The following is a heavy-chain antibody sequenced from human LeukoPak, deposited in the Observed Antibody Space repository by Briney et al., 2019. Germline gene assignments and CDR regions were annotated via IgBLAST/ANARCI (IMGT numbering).Heavy chain of an antibody. Sequence: ASVKVSCKASGYSFTANYIHWVRQAPGQGLEWMGWISPHSGDVRSAQKFQGRVTMTSDTSITTAYMQLSSLTSDDTAVYYCARDVDPYCNFGSCYDYWGQGTQATVSS. CDR1: GYSFTANY. J-gene: IGHJ4*02. V-gene: IGHV1-2*02. CDR3: ARDVDPYCNFGSCYDY. CDR2: ISPHSGDV. D-gene: IGHD2-15*01.